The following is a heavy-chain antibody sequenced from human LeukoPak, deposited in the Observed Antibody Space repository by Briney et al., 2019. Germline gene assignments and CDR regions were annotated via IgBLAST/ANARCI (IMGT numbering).Heavy chain of an antibody. CDR1: GGSISSYY. CDR2: IYTSGST. D-gene: IGHD4-17*01. V-gene: IGHV4-4*07. J-gene: IGHJ5*02. CDR3: ARMTTKKTYNWFDP. Sequence: SETLSLTCTVSGGSISSYYWSWIRQPAGKGLEWIGRIYTSGSTNYNPSLKSRVTMSVDTSKNQFSLKLSSVTAADTAVYYCARMTTKKTYNWFDPWGQGTLVTVSS.